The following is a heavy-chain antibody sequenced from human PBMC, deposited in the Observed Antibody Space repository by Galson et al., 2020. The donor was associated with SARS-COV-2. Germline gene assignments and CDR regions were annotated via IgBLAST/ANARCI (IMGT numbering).Heavy chain of an antibody. V-gene: IGHV2-5*02. J-gene: IGHJ3*01. Sequence: SGPTLVKPTQTLTLTCTFSGFSLSTGGVGVGWIRQPPGKALEWLALTYRDDDKRYSPSLKSRVTITKDTSKNVVVLRMTNMDPVDTATYYCAHRGTVSSWYVTAFDVWGQGTLVTVAS. CDR2: TYRDDDK. CDR3: AHRGTVSSWYVTAFDV. D-gene: IGHD6-13*01. CDR1: GFSLSTGGVG.